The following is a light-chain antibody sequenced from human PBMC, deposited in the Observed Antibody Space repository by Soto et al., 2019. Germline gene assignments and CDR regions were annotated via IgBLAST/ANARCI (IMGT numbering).Light chain of an antibody. J-gene: IGLJ1*01. Sequence: QSALTQPASVSGSPGQSITISCTGTSSDVGSYNLVSWYQQHPGKAPKLIIYGVTHRPSGVSTRFSASKSAYTASLTISGLQAEDEADYYCSSFTTSYFYVFGPGTKVTVL. CDR1: SSDVGSYNL. CDR2: GVT. CDR3: SSFTTSYFYV. V-gene: IGLV2-14*02.